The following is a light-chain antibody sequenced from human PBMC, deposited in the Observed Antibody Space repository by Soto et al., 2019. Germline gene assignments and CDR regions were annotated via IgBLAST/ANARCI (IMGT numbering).Light chain of an antibody. CDR3: AAWDDNLSGFYV. V-gene: IGLV1-47*01. CDR2: RNS. CDR1: ASTIGRNY. J-gene: IGLJ1*01. Sequence: QYVLTQSPSASGTPGQRVTISCSGSASTIGRNYVYWYQQLPGTAPKLLIYRNSQRPSGIPDRFSGSKSGTSASLAISGLRSEDEADYYCAAWDDNLSGFYVFGDGTKVTVL.